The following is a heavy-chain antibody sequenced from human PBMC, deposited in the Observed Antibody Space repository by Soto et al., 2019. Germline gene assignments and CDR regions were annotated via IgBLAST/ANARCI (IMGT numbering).Heavy chain of an antibody. D-gene: IGHD5-18*01. CDR3: ARHSDTAMVTVHY. CDR2: IYYSGST. CDR1: GGSISSSSYY. V-gene: IGHV4-39*01. Sequence: PSGTLSLTCTVSGGSISSSSYYWGWIRQPPGKGLEWIGSIYYSGSTYYNPSLKSRVTISVDTSKNQFSLKLSSVTAADTAVYYCARHSDTAMVTVHYWGQGTLVTVSS. J-gene: IGHJ4*02.